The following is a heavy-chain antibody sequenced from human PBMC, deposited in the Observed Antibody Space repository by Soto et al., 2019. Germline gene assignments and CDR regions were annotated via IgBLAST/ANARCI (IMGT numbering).Heavy chain of an antibody. Sequence: PGGSLRLSCAASGFIFSSYDVHWVRQAPGKGLEWVSVITTTGDTYYAASVKGRFTISRENAENSLYLQMNSLRAEDTAVYYCATDATGTTRKFDYWGQGTLVTVSS. CDR1: GFIFSSYD. D-gene: IGHD1-7*01. CDR3: ATDATGTTRKFDY. V-gene: IGHV3-13*01. J-gene: IGHJ4*02. CDR2: ITTTGDT.